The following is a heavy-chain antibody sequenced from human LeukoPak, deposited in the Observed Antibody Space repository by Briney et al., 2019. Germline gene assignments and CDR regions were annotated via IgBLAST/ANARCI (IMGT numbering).Heavy chain of an antibody. Sequence: GASVKVSCKASGGTFSSYAISWVRQAPGQGLEWMGGIIPIFGTANYAQKFQGRVTITTDESTSTAYMELSSLRSEDTAVYYCARGGIPDGYYYYYMDVWGKGTTVTVSS. CDR2: IIPIFGTA. D-gene: IGHD1-14*01. CDR1: GGTFSSYA. V-gene: IGHV1-69*05. J-gene: IGHJ6*03. CDR3: ARGGIPDGYYYYYMDV.